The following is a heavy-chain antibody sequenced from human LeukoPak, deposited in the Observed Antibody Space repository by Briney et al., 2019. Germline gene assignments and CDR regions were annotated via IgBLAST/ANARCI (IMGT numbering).Heavy chain of an antibody. J-gene: IGHJ4*02. CDR3: AREIGPRQLHLWGSAFDY. V-gene: IGHV1-69*13. CDR2: IIPIFGTA. D-gene: IGHD5-18*01. Sequence: SVKVSCKASGGTFSSYAISWVRQAPGQGLEWMGGIIPIFGTANYAQKFQGRVTITADESTSTVYMELSSLRSEDTAVYYCAREIGPRQLHLWGSAFDYWGQGTLVAVSS. CDR1: GGTFSSYA.